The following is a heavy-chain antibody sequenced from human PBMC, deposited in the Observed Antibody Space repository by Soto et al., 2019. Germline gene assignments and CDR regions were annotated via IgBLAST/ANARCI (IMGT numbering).Heavy chain of an antibody. D-gene: IGHD5-12*01. CDR2: INPSGGST. CDR1: GYTFTSYY. CDR3: ARDTTAKGYGPNYYYYYYMDV. V-gene: IGHV1-46*03. J-gene: IGHJ6*03. Sequence: GASVKVSCKASGYTFTSYYMHWVRQAPGQGLEWMGIINPSGGSTSYAQKFQGRVTMTRDTSTSTVYMGLSSLRSEDTAVYYCARDTTAKGYGPNYYYYYYMDVWGKGTTVTVSS.